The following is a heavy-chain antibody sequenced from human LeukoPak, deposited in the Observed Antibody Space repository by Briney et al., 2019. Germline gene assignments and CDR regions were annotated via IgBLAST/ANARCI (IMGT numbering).Heavy chain of an antibody. CDR1: GGPISSGGYY. J-gene: IGHJ4*02. Sequence: PSQTLSLTCTVSGGPISSGGYYWSWIRQHPGKGLEWIGYIYYSGSTYYNPSLKSRVTISVDTSKNQFSLKLSSVTAADTAVYYCARDTRAAAGTGVDYWGQGTLVTVSS. D-gene: IGHD6-13*01. CDR3: ARDTRAAAGTGVDY. CDR2: IYYSGST. V-gene: IGHV4-31*03.